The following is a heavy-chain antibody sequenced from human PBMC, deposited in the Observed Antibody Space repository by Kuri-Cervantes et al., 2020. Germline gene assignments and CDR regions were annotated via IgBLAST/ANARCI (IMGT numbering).Heavy chain of an antibody. V-gene: IGHV3-15*01. Sequence: GGSLRLSCAASGFTFSNAWMSWVRQAPGKGLEWVGRIKSKTDGGTTDYAAPVKGRFTISRDNAKNSLYLQMNSLRAEDTAVYYCARGGVRGVIDGFDIWGQGTMVTVSS. J-gene: IGHJ3*02. CDR3: ARGGVRGVIDGFDI. D-gene: IGHD3-10*01. CDR2: IKSKTDGGTT. CDR1: GFTFSNAW.